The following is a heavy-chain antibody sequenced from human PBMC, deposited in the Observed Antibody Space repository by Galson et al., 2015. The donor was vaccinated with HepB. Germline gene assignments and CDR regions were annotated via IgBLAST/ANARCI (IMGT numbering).Heavy chain of an antibody. CDR1: GYTFTSYG. D-gene: IGHD3-3*01. CDR3: ARDGSITIFGVVSSYMDV. CDR2: ISAYNGNT. V-gene: IGHV1-18*01. Sequence: SVKVSCKASGYTFTSYGISWVRQAPGQGLEWMGWISAYNGNTNYAQKLQGRVTMTTDTSTSTAYMELRSLRSDDTAAYYCARDGSITIFGVVSSYMDVWGKGTTVTVSS. J-gene: IGHJ6*03.